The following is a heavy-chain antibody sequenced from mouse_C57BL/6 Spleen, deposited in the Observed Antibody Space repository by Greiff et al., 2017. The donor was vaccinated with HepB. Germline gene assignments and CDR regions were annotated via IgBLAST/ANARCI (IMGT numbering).Heavy chain of an antibody. D-gene: IGHD1-1*01. V-gene: IGHV1-59*01. CDR1: GYTFTSYW. Sequence: VQLQQSGAELVRPGTSVKLSCKASGYTFTSYWMHWVKQRPGQGLEWIGVIDPSDSYTNYNQKFKGKATLTVDTSSSTAYMQLSSLTSEDSAVYYCARPYYYGSSYGGYFDVWGKGTTVTVSS. CDR2: IDPSDSYT. J-gene: IGHJ1*03. CDR3: ARPYYYGSSYGGYFDV.